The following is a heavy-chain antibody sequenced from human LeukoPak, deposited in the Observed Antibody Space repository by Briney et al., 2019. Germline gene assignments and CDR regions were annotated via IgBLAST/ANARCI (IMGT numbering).Heavy chain of an antibody. CDR2: IYHSGRT. J-gene: IGHJ4*02. D-gene: IGHD2-8*01. CDR1: DYSIRSDYY. CDR3: ARGVPPDY. Sequence: SETLSLTXAVSDYSIRSDYYWDWIRQPPGKGLEWIGSIYHSGRTYYNPSLKSRVTISVDTSKNQFSLNLSSVTAADTAVYYCARGVPPDYWGQGTLVTVSS. V-gene: IGHV4-38-2*01.